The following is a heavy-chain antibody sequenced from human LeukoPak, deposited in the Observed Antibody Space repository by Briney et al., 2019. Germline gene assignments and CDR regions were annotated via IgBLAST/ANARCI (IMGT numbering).Heavy chain of an antibody. CDR3: AKGLGGSSGWYYFDY. J-gene: IGHJ4*02. CDR1: GFTLSTYA. CDR2: ISGSGGST. Sequence: GGSLRLSCAASGFTLSTYAMSWVRQAPGKGLEWVSVISGSGGSTYYADSVKGRFTISRDNSKNTLYLQMNSLRAEDTAVYYCAKGLGGSSGWYYFDYWGQGTLVTVSS. D-gene: IGHD6-19*01. V-gene: IGHV3-23*01.